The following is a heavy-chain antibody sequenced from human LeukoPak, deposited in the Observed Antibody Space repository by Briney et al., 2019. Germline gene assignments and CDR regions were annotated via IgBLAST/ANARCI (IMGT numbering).Heavy chain of an antibody. D-gene: IGHD1-26*01. CDR3: ASDPLPYIVGATSPLDL. Sequence: SVKVSCKASGGTFSSYAISWVRQAPGQGLEWMGRIIPILGIANYAQKFQGRVTITADKSTSTAYMELSSLRSEDTAVYYCASDPLPYIVGATSPLDLWGQGTLVTVSS. V-gene: IGHV1-69*04. CDR2: IIPILGIA. CDR1: GGTFSSYA. J-gene: IGHJ4*02.